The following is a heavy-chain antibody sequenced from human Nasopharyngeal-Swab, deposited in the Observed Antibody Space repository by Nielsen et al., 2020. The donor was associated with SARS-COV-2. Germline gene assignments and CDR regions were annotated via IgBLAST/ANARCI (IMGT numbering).Heavy chain of an antibody. CDR3: ARDAPDYGDYAIDY. V-gene: IGHV3-30-3*01. J-gene: IGHJ4*02. Sequence: WIRQPPGKGLEWVAVISYDGSNKYYADSVKGRFTISRDNSKNTLYLQMNSLRAEDTAVYYCARDAPDYGDYAIDYWGQGTLVTVSS. D-gene: IGHD4-17*01. CDR2: ISYDGSNK.